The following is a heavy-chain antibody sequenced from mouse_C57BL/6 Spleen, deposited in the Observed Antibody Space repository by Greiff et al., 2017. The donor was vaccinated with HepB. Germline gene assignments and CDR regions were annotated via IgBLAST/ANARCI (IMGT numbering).Heavy chain of an antibody. CDR2: IYPGSGNT. V-gene: IGHV1-66*01. CDR3: ATENYSNYVDFDY. D-gene: IGHD2-5*01. CDR1: GYSFTSYY. J-gene: IGHJ2*01. Sequence: VKLMESGPELVKPGASVKISCKASGYSFTSYYIHWVKQRPGQGLEWIGWIYPGSGNTKYNEKFKGKATLTADTSSSTAYMQLSSLTSEDSAVYYCATENYSNYVDFDYWGQGTTLTVSS.